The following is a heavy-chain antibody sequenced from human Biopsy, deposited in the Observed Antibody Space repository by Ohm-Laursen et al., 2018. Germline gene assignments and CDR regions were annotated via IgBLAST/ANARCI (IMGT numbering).Heavy chain of an antibody. CDR1: GGSISDSTYH. D-gene: IGHD3-3*01. CDR2: IYYSGNT. J-gene: IGHJ4*02. V-gene: IGHV4-39*01. Sequence: PSQTLSLTCTVSGGSISDSTYHWGWIRQSPGKGLEWIGNIYYSGNTDYSPSLKSRVTISVDTSNNQFSLKLRSVTAADTAVYYCARQMDFWSGYVDYWGQGTLVAVSS. CDR3: ARQMDFWSGYVDY.